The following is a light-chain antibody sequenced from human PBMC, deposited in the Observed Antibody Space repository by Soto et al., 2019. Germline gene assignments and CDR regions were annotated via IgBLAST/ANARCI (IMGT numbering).Light chain of an antibody. CDR1: QSVSSTY. CDR3: QQYGGSPRYT. J-gene: IGKJ2*01. CDR2: STS. Sequence: EIVLTQSPGTLSLSQGERATLSCRASQSVSSTYLAWYQQRPGQAPRLLIYSTSSRATGIPDRFSGSGSGTDFTLTISRLEPEDFAVYYCQQYGGSPRYTFGQGTKLEIK. V-gene: IGKV3-20*01.